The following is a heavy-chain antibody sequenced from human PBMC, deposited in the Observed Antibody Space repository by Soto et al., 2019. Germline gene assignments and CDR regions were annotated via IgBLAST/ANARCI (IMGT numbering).Heavy chain of an antibody. CDR3: AGKPNALSYFNY. J-gene: IGHJ4*02. CDR1: GGSISSGGYY. D-gene: IGHD2-8*01. V-gene: IGHV4-31*03. CDR2: IYYSGST. Sequence: PSETLSLTCTVSGGSISSGGYYWSWIRQHPGKGLEWIGYIYYSGSTYYNPSLKSRVTISVDTSKNQFSPKLNAMTAADTAVYFCAGKPNALSYFNYWGQGALVTVSS.